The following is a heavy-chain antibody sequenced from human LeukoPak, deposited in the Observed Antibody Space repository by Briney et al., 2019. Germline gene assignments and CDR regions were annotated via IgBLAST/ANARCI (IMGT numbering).Heavy chain of an antibody. V-gene: IGHV4-34*01. CDR2: INHSGST. CDR1: GGSFSGYY. CDR3: ARISDYYVGGFDL. D-gene: IGHD3-10*02. J-gene: IGHJ2*01. Sequence: SETLSLTCAVYGGSFSGYYWSWIRQTPGKGLEWIGEINHSGSTTYNPSLKSRVTISVDTSKNQFSLKLSSVTAADTAVYCCARISDYYVGGFDLWARGTLVTVSS.